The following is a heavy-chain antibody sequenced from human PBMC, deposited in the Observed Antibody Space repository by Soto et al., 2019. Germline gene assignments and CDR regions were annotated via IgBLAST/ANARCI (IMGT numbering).Heavy chain of an antibody. V-gene: IGHV3-23*01. D-gene: IGHD3-10*01. CDR1: GFTFSSYT. Sequence: EVQLLESGGGLVQPGGSLRLSCAASGFTFSSYTMRWVRQAPGKGLEWVAAISATGGNTYHTDSVKGGFTISRDNSNSSLYLQMNSLRAEDTAVYYWARAGDSSASVSDRAHRFDRWCQGTLVTVSS. CDR2: ISATGGNT. CDR3: ARAGDSSASVSDRAHRFDR. J-gene: IGHJ5*02.